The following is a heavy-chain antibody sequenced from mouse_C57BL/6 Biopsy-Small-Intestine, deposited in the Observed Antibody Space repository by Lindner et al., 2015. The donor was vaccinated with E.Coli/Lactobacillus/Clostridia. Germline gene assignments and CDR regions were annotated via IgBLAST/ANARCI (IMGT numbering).Heavy chain of an antibody. V-gene: IGHV1-80*01. CDR1: GYAFSSYW. Sequence: VQLQESGAELVKPGASVKISCKASGYAFSSYWMNWVKQRPGKGLEWIGQIYPGDGDTNYNGKFKGKATLTADKSSSTAYMQLSSLTSEDSAVYFCARETYDGYYNYWGQGTTLTVSS. CDR3: ARETYDGYYNY. D-gene: IGHD2-3*01. J-gene: IGHJ2*01. CDR2: IYPGDGDT.